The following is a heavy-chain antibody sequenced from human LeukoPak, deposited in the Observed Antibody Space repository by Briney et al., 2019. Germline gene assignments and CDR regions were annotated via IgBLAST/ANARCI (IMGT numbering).Heavy chain of an antibody. J-gene: IGHJ6*03. CDR1: GGSISSYY. Sequence: SETLSLTCSVSGGSISSYYWSWIRQPPGKGLEWLAFIYTDGSTNYNPSLKSRVTISVDTSSNQFSLKLSSVTAADTAVYFCAKTGNGYDPLYYYYYLDVWGKGTTVTVSS. CDR2: IYTDGST. D-gene: IGHD5-12*01. V-gene: IGHV4-4*09. CDR3: AKTGNGYDPLYYYYYLDV.